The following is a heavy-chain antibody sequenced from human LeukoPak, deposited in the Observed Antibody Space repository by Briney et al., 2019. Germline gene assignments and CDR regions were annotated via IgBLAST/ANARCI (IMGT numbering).Heavy chain of an antibody. Sequence: GGSLRLSCTGSGFTFSYYWMYWVRQVPGKGLVWVSRIKGDESSTRYADSVKGRFTISRDNAKNTLYLQMNSLSAEDTAVYYCARWDFDSVNAFDVWGQGTMVTVSS. D-gene: IGHD3-22*01. CDR1: GFTFSYYW. J-gene: IGHJ3*01. V-gene: IGHV3-74*01. CDR2: IKGDESST. CDR3: ARWDFDSVNAFDV.